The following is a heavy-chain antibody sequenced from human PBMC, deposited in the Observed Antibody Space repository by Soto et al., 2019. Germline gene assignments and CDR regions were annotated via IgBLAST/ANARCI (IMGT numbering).Heavy chain of an antibody. CDR1: GYTFTNYG. Sequence: ASVKVSCKASGYTFTNYGITWVRQAPGQGLEWVGWINAYRGNTNYAQKLQGRVTMTTDTSTSTAYMELRSLRSDDTAVYYCARGEELAAAGIWGQGTLVTVSS. J-gene: IGHJ4*02. CDR3: ARGEELAAAGI. D-gene: IGHD6-13*01. V-gene: IGHV1-18*01. CDR2: INAYRGNT.